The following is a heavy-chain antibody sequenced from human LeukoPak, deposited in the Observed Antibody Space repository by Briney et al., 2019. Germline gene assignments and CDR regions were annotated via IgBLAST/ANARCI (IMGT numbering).Heavy chain of an antibody. CDR1: GFTFSSYV. Sequence: GGSLRLSCAASGFTFSSYVMHWVRQAPGKGLEWVAVISYDGSNKYYADSVKGRFTISRDNSKNTLCLQMNSLRAEDTAVYYCARDSDYDFWSGYFDAFDIWGQGTMVTVSS. CDR2: ISYDGSNK. CDR3: ARDSDYDFWSGYFDAFDI. J-gene: IGHJ3*02. V-gene: IGHV3-30-3*01. D-gene: IGHD3-3*01.